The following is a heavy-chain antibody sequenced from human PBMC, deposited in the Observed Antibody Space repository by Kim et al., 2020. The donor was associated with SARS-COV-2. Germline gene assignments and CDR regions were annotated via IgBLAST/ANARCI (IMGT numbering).Heavy chain of an antibody. V-gene: IGHV4-61*01. CDR1: GDSVSSRSYY. Sequence: SETLSLTCTVSGDSVSSRSYYWSWIRQSPGKGLEWIGYVWYIGSTNYNPSLKSRVTISVDTSKNQFSLKLTSVSAGDTALYYCARKNYDIFTGSGAFDSWGQGTRVTVSS. CDR3: ARKNYDIFTGSGAFDS. J-gene: IGHJ4*02. D-gene: IGHD3-9*01. CDR2: VWYIGST.